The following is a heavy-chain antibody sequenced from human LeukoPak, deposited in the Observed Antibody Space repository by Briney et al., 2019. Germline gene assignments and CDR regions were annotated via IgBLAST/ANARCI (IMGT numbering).Heavy chain of an antibody. CDR3: AKEGPGGLNF. J-gene: IGHJ4*02. CDR1: NFPFKNYG. V-gene: IGHV3-33*03. D-gene: IGHD3-10*01. CDR2: IWSVDGEK. Sequence: GGSLRLSCAATNFPFKNYGMHWVRQSPGKGLEWVAVIWSVDGEKHYLDSVKGRFTISRDNSKNMLFLQMNSLRIEDTAVYYCAKEGPGGLNFWGQGTLVTVSS.